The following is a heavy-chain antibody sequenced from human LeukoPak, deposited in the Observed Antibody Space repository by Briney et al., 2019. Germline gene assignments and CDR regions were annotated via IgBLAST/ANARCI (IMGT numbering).Heavy chain of an antibody. CDR3: ARQYYDFWSGFYTADYYFDY. J-gene: IGHJ4*02. V-gene: IGHV3-74*01. D-gene: IGHD3-3*01. CDR2: IKSDGSST. Sequence: GGSLRLSCAASGFTFSSYWMHWVRQAPGKGLVWVSRIKSDGSSTSYAGSVKGRFTISRDNAKNTLYLQMNSLRAEDSAVYYCARQYYDFWSGFYTADYYFDYWGRGTLVTVSS. CDR1: GFTFSSYW.